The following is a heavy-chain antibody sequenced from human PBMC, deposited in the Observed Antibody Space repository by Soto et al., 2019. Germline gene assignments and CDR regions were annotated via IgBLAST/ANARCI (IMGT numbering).Heavy chain of an antibody. V-gene: IGHV3-21*01. Sequence: EVQLVESGGGLVKPGGSLRLSCAASGFTFSSYSMNWVRQAPGKGLEWVSSISSSSSYIYYADSVKGRFTISRDNAKNSLYLQMNSLRAEDTAVYYCARVNTDSGEYYYGMDVWGQGTTVTVSS. CDR1: GFTFSSYS. J-gene: IGHJ6*02. D-gene: IGHD4-17*01. CDR3: ARVNTDSGEYYYGMDV. CDR2: ISSSSSYI.